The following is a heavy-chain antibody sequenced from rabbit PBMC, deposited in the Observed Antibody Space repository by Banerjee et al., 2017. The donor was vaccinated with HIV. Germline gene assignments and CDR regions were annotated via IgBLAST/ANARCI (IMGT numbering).Heavy chain of an antibody. V-gene: IGHV1S45*01. CDR2: INTSSGNT. D-gene: IGHD4-1*01. J-gene: IGHJ4*01. CDR3: VRDHSSGWGEFNL. Sequence: QEQLEESGGDLVKPEGSLTLTCTASGFSFSNKYVMCWVRQAPGKGLEWIACINTSSGNTVYASWAKGRFTISKTSSTTVTLQMTSLTAADTATYFCVRDHSSGWGEFNLWGPGTLVTVS. CDR1: GFSFSNKYV.